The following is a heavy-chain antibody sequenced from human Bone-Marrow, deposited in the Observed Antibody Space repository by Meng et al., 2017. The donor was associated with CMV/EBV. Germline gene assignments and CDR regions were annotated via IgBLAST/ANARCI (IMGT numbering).Heavy chain of an antibody. CDR1: GFTFSSYA. CDR3: AKDSRQSGYIGNWFDP. D-gene: IGHD1-1*01. J-gene: IGHJ5*02. V-gene: IGHV3-23*01. CDR2: ISGSGGST. Sequence: GDSLKISCAASGFTFSSYAMSWVRQAPGKGLEWVSAISGSGGSTYYADSVKGRFTISRDNSKNTLYLQMNSLRAEDTAVYYCAKDSRQSGYIGNWFDPWGQGTLVTVSS.